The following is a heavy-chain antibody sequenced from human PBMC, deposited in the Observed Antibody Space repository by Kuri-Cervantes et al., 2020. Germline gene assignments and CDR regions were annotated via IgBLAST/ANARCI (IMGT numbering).Heavy chain of an antibody. Sequence: SVQVSCKASGGTFSSYAISWVRQAPGQGLEWMGGIIPIFGTVHYAQKFQGRVTITADKSTSTAYMELSSLRSEDTAVYYCARGGSSGDHFDYWGQGTLITVSS. CDR2: IIPIFGTV. D-gene: IGHD1-26*01. CDR1: GGTFSSYA. J-gene: IGHJ4*02. V-gene: IGHV1-69*06. CDR3: ARGGSSGDHFDY.